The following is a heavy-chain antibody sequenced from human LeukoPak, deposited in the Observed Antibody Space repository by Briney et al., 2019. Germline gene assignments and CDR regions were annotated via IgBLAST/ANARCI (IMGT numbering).Heavy chain of an antibody. V-gene: IGHV3-7*01. CDR1: GFTFGDYA. CDR3: ARDGSYSSSWYFDY. D-gene: IGHD6-13*01. CDR2: IKQDGSEK. Sequence: GGSLRLSCTASGFTFGDYAISWVRQAPGKGLEWVANIKQDGSEKYYLDSVKGRFTIFRDNAKTSLFLQMNSLRAEDTAVYYCARDGSYSSSWYFDYWGQGTLVTVSS. J-gene: IGHJ4*02.